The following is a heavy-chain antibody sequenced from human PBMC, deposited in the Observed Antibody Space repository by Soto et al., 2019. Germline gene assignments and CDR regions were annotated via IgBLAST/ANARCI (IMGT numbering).Heavy chain of an antibody. V-gene: IGHV4-39*01. CDR1: GGSISSSSYY. J-gene: IGHJ4*02. Sequence: SETLYLPCNVSGGSISSSSYYWGWIRQPTGKGREWIVSIYYSGSHYYTPSLKSRVTISVDTSKNQFYLKLSSVTAADTAVYYCARQDSWSYGFYYFDYWGQGTLVTVSS. CDR3: ARQDSWSYGFYYFDY. D-gene: IGHD1-26*01. CDR2: IYYSGSH.